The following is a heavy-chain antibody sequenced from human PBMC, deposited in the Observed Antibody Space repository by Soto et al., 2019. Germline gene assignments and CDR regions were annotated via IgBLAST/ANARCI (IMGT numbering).Heavy chain of an antibody. V-gene: IGHV1-24*01. CDR3: VAVLFGSGWSPSHFDY. J-gene: IGHJ4*02. D-gene: IGHD6-19*01. CDR1: GYTLTELS. CDR2: FDPEDGET. Sequence: ASVKVSCKVSGYTLTELSMHWVRQAPGKGLEWMGGFDPEDGETIYAQKFQGRVTMTEDTSTDTAYMELSSLRSEDTAVYYCVAVLFGSGWSPSHFDYWGQGTLVSVSS.